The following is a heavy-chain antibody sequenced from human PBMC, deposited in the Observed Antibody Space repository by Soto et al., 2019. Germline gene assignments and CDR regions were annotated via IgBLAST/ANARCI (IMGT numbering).Heavy chain of an antibody. CDR3: AKDSEYSGYDYGWFDP. CDR2: ISGSGGST. V-gene: IGHV3-23*01. CDR1: GFTFSSYA. Sequence: GGSLRLSCAASGFTFSSYAMSWVRQAPGKGLEWVSAISGSGGSTYYADSVKGRFTISRDNSKNTLYLQMNSLRAEDTAVYYCAKDSEYSGYDYGWFDPWGQGTLVTVSS. D-gene: IGHD5-12*01. J-gene: IGHJ5*02.